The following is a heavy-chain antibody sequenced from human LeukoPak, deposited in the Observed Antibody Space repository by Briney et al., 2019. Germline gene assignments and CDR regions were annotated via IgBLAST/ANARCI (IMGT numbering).Heavy chain of an antibody. CDR3: ARLVAGAFDI. D-gene: IGHD2-2*01. V-gene: IGHV4-39*01. CDR1: GGSISSSSYY. Sequence: SETLSLTCTVSGGSISSSSYYWGWIRQPPGKGLEWIGSIYYSGSTYYNPSLKSRVTISVDTFKNQFSLKLSSVTAADTAVYYCARLVAGAFDIWGQGTMVTVSS. J-gene: IGHJ3*02. CDR2: IYYSGST.